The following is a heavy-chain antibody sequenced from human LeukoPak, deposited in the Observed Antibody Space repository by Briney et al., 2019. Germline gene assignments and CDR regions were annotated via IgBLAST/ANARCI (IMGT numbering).Heavy chain of an antibody. V-gene: IGHV4-31*03. CDR3: ARDPHLERSMDV. Sequence: SETLSLTCTVSGGSISSGGYYWSWIRQHPGRGLEGIGYIYYSGSTYYNPSLKSRVTISVDTSKNQFSLKLSSVTAADTAVYYCARDPHLERSMDVWGQGTTVTVSS. CDR1: GGSISSGGYY. J-gene: IGHJ6*02. D-gene: IGHD3-3*01. CDR2: IYYSGST.